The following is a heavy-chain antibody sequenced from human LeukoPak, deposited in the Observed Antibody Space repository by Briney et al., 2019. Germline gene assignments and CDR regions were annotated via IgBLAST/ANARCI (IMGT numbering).Heavy chain of an antibody. CDR2: IYTSGST. D-gene: IGHD6-19*01. Sequence: SETLSLTCTVSGDSISSSSDYWGWIRQPPGKGLEWIGRIYTSGSTNYNPSLKSRVTISVDTSKNQFSLKLSSVTAADTAVYYCARPLDLSVGSGWNYWGQGTLVTVSS. J-gene: IGHJ4*02. CDR1: GDSISSSSDY. V-gene: IGHV4-39*01. CDR3: ARPLDLSVGSGWNY.